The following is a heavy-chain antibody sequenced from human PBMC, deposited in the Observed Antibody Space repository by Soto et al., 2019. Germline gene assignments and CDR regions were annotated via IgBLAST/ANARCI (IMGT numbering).Heavy chain of an antibody. D-gene: IGHD4-4*01. CDR1: GGSFSGYY. J-gene: IGHJ5*02. CDR2: INHSGST. CDR3: ARGAPRVTTSSWFDP. V-gene: IGHV4-34*01. Sequence: SETLSLTCAVYGGSFSGYYWSWIRQPPGKGLEWIGEINHSGSTNYNPSLKSRVTISVDTSKNQFSLKLSSVTAADTAVYYCARGAPRVTTSSWFDPWGQGALVTVSS.